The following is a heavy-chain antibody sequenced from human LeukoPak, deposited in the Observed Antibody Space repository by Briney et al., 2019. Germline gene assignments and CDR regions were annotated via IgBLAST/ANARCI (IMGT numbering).Heavy chain of an antibody. Sequence: GGSLRLSCAASGFTFSSYAMSWVRQAPGKGLEWVSAIGGSGGSTYYADSVKGRFTISRDNSKNTLYLQMNSLRAEDTAVYYCAKDLEVLLWFGESTLDAFDIWGQGTMVTVSS. V-gene: IGHV3-23*01. CDR2: IGGSGGST. CDR3: AKDLEVLLWFGESTLDAFDI. CDR1: GFTFSSYA. J-gene: IGHJ3*02. D-gene: IGHD3-10*01.